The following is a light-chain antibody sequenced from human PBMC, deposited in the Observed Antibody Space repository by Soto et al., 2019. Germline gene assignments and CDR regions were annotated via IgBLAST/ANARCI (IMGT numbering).Light chain of an antibody. Sequence: EIVLTQSPGTLSLSPGERATLSCRASQSVSSSYLAWYQQKPGQAPRLLIYGASSRATGIPDRFSGSGSGTDFTLTISRLEPEDFAVYYCQPYGSSPPYTFGQRTKLEIK. J-gene: IGKJ2*01. CDR3: QPYGSSPPYT. CDR2: GAS. V-gene: IGKV3-20*01. CDR1: QSVSSSY.